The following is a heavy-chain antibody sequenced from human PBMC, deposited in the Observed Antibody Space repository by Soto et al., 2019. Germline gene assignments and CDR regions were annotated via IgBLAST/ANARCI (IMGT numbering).Heavy chain of an antibody. CDR2: INPSGGST. CDR1: GYTFTSYY. D-gene: IGHD6-25*01. CDR3: ARARGIAAHRGVANPNKNWFDP. J-gene: IGHJ5*02. Sequence: ASVKVSCKASGYTFTSYYMHWVRQAPGQGLEWMGIINPSGGSTSYAQKFQGRVTMTRDTSTSTVYMELSSLRSEDTAVYYCARARGIAAHRGVANPNKNWFDPWGQGTLVTAPQ. V-gene: IGHV1-46*01.